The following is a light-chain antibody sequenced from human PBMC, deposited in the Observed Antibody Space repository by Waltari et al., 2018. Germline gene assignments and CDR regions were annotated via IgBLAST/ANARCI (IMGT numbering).Light chain of an antibody. J-gene: IGLJ3*02. CDR2: VNSDGSH. CDR1: SGPSTTI. CDR3: QTGGHGTWV. Sequence: QLVLTQSPSASPSLGPSAKLTCTLSSGPSTTIIAWLQQQPEKGPRYLMNVNSDGSHNKGVGIPDRFSGSSSGAWRYLTISSLQSEDEADYYCQTGGHGTWVFGGGTRLTVL. V-gene: IGLV4-69*01.